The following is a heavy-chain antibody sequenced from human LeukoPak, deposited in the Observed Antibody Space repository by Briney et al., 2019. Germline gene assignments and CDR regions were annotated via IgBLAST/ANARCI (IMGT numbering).Heavy chain of an antibody. J-gene: IGHJ5*02. CDR2: IYYSGST. V-gene: IGHV4-59*01. Sequence: SETLSLTCTVSGGSISSYYWSWIRQPPAPGLEWIGYIYYSGSTNYNPSLKSRVTISVDTSKNQFSLKLSSVTAADTAVYYCAREEIRAWFDPWGQGTLVTVSS. CDR3: AREEIRAWFDP. D-gene: IGHD5-24*01. CDR1: GGSISSYY.